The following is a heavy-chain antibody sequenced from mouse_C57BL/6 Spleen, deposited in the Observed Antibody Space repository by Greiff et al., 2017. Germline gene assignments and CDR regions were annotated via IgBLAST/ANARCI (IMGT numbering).Heavy chain of an antibody. Sequence: VQLKESGPELVKPGASVKISCKASGYSFTGYYMNWVKQSPEKSLEWIGEINPSTGGTTYNQKFKAKATLTVDKSSSTAYMQLKSLTSEDSAVYYCARNLYGSSYGYFDVWGTGTTVTVSS. D-gene: IGHD1-1*01. CDR1: GYSFTGYY. CDR3: ARNLYGSSYGYFDV. V-gene: IGHV1-42*01. J-gene: IGHJ1*03. CDR2: INPSTGGT.